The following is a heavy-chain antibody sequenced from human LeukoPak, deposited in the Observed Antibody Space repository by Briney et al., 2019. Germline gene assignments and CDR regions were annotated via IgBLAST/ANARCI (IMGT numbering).Heavy chain of an antibody. D-gene: IGHD3-22*01. Sequence: GASVKVSCKASGHTFTKYGITWVRQAPGQGLEWMGWINGYSGKTDYAQKFQGRVTLTTDTSTSTAYMELSSLRSEDTAVYYCARGTAVAATYYYDSSGYYYGDGSFDYWGQGTLVTVSS. V-gene: IGHV1-18*04. J-gene: IGHJ4*02. CDR3: ARGTAVAATYYYDSSGYYYGDGSFDY. CDR2: INGYSGKT. CDR1: GHTFTKYG.